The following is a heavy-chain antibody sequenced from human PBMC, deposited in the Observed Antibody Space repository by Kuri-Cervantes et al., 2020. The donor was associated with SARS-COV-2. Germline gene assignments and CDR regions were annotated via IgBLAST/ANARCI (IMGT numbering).Heavy chain of an antibody. D-gene: IGHD1-26*01. Sequence: LSLTCAASGFTFSSYAMHWVRQAPGKGLEWVAVISYDGSNKYYADSVKGRFTISRDNSKNTLYLQMNSLRAEDTAVYYCAREAPCRIVGAICYGMDVWGQGTTVTVSS. CDR2: ISYDGSNK. J-gene: IGHJ6*02. CDR1: GFTFSSYA. CDR3: AREAPCRIVGAICYGMDV. V-gene: IGHV3-30-3*01.